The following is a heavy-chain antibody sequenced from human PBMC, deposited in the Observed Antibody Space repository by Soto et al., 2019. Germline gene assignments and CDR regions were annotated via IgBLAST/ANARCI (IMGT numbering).Heavy chain of an antibody. Sequence: PGESLKISCKGSGYSFTSYWISWVRQMPGKGLEWMGIIYPGDSDTRYSPSFQGQVTISADKSISTAYLQWSSLKASDTAMYYCARHVTIFGVVSPGDYYYYYMDVWGKGTTVTV. CDR3: ARHVTIFGVVSPGDYYYYYMDV. J-gene: IGHJ6*03. CDR2: IYPGDSDT. D-gene: IGHD3-3*01. V-gene: IGHV5-51*01. CDR1: GYSFTSYW.